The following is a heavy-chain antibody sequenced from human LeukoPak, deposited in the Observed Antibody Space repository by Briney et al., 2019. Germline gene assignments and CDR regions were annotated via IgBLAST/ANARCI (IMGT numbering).Heavy chain of an antibody. J-gene: IGHJ4*02. CDR1: GGSISSSSYY. V-gene: IGHV4-39*01. Sequence: SETLSLTCTVSGGSISSSSYYWGWLRQPPGKGLEWIGSIYYSGSTYYNPSLKSRVTISVDTSKNQFSLKLSSVTAADTAVYYCATGGGAPPRLYSSWFDYWGQGTLVTVSS. CDR2: IYYSGST. CDR3: ATGGGAPPRLYSSWFDY. D-gene: IGHD6-6*01.